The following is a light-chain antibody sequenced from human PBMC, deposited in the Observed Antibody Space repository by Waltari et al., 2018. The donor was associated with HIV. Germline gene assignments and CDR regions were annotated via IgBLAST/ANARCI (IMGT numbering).Light chain of an antibody. Sequence: DIQMTQSPSSMSASVGDRVTITCRASQDVSGWLAWYQQHPGKAPKLLIYATSILQGGVPSRFSGSGSGSDFTLSIDNLQAEDFATYYCQQANEFPITFGQGTRLEVK. CDR3: QQANEFPIT. J-gene: IGKJ5*01. V-gene: IGKV1-12*01. CDR1: QDVSGW. CDR2: ATS.